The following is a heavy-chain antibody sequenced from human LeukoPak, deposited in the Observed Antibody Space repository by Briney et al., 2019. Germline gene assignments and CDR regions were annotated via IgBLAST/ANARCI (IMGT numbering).Heavy chain of an antibody. J-gene: IGHJ4*02. D-gene: IGHD3-10*01. CDR1: GYTFTSYG. CDR2: ISAYNGNT. V-gene: IGHV1-18*01. CDR3: ARSYITMVRGVMAPFGY. Sequence: ASVKVSCKASGYTFTSYGISWVRQAPGQGLEWMGWISAYNGNTNYAQKLQGRVTMTTDTSTSTAYMELRSPRSDDTAVYYCARSYITMVRGVMAPFGYWGQGTLVTVSS.